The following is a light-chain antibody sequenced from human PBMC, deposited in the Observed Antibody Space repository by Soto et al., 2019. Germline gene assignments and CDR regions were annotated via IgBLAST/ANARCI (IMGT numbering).Light chain of an antibody. V-gene: IGLV2-23*01. CDR2: EGT. CDR1: SSDLGSYNL. CDR3: CSYAGTFYV. J-gene: IGLJ1*01. Sequence: QSALTQPASVSGSPGQSITLSCTGSSSDLGSYNLVSWYQHHPGKAPKLMIYEGTKRPSGVSNRFSGSKSGNTASLTISGLQAGDEADYYCCSYAGTFYVFGTGTKLTVL.